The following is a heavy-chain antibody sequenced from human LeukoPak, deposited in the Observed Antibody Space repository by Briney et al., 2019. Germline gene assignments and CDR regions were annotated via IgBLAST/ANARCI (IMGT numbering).Heavy chain of an antibody. CDR1: GYIFTGYW. CDR3: AREMRPATTTLVAY. V-gene: IGHV1-2*02. J-gene: IGHJ4*02. Sequence: ASVKVSCKTSGYIFTGYWIHWVRQAPGQGLEWMGFINPNSGNTNYAQKFQGRVTMTRDTSINTAYMELSGLTGDDTAVYYCAREMRPATTTLVAYWGQGTLVTVSS. D-gene: IGHD1-1*01. CDR2: INPNSGNT.